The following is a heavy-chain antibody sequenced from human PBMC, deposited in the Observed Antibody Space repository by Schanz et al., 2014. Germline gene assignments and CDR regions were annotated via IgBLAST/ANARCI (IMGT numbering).Heavy chain of an antibody. J-gene: IGHJ6*02. D-gene: IGHD1-26*01. Sequence: QVQLVESGGGLVKPGGSLRLSCAASGFTFSDYYMSWVRQAPGKGLEWVSTIASGGSHTFYADSVTGRFTTSRDNSKNTMYLQMNSLRAEDTAVYYCVKDLQRELLRDDHYYGMDVWGQGTTVTVSS. CDR3: VKDLQRELLRDDHYYGMDV. V-gene: IGHV3-11*06. CDR2: IASGGSHT. CDR1: GFTFSDYY.